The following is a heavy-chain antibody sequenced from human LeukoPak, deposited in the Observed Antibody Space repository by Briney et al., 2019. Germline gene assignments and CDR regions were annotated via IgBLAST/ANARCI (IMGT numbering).Heavy chain of an antibody. CDR2: ISGSGGST. D-gene: IGHD6-13*01. CDR3: AKGGGSSWLWYFDL. J-gene: IGHJ2*01. V-gene: IGHV3-23*01. Sequence: GTLSLTCAVSGGSISSSNWWSWVRQAPGKGLEWVSAISGSGGSTYYANSVKGRFTISRDNSKNTLYLQMNSLRAEDTAVYYCAKGGGSSWLWYFDLWGRGTLVTVSS. CDR1: GGSISSSN.